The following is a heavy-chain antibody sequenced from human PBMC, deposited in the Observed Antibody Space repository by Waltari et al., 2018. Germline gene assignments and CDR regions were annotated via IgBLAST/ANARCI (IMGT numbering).Heavy chain of an antibody. D-gene: IGHD2-2*01. CDR1: GGSFSGYY. J-gene: IGHJ6*02. CDR3: ARVRKRYCSSTSCYYYYGMDV. V-gene: IGHV4-34*01. Sequence: QVQLQQWGAGLLKPSETLSLTCAVYGGSFSGYYWSWIRQPPGNGLGWIGEINHSGRTNYNPSLKSRVTISVDTSKNQFSLKLSSVTAADTAVYYCARVRKRYCSSTSCYYYYGMDVWGQGTTVTVSS. CDR2: INHSGRT.